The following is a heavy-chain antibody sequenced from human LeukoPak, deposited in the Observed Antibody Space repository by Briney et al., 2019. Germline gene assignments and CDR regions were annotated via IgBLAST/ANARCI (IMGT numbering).Heavy chain of an antibody. CDR2: IIPIFGTA. V-gene: IGHV1-69*01. J-gene: IGHJ3*02. D-gene: IGHD2-2*02. CDR1: GGTFSSYA. Sequence: GSSVKVSCEASGGTFSSYAISWVRQAPGQGLEWMGGIIPIFGTANYAQKFQGRVTITADESTSTAYMELSSLRSEDTAVYYCASPRYCSSTSCYRYAFDIWGQGTMVTVSS. CDR3: ASPRYCSSTSCYRYAFDI.